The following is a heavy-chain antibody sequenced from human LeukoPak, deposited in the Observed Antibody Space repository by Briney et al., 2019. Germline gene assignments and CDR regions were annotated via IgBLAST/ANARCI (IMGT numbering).Heavy chain of an antibody. D-gene: IGHD3-3*01. CDR3: ARVRDYDFWSGYYTPLLYDY. CDR2: IKQDGSEK. J-gene: IGHJ4*02. V-gene: IGHV3-7*01. CDR1: GFTFSSCW. Sequence: GGSLRLSCAASGFTFSSCWMSWVRQAQGKGLEWVANIKQDGSEKYYVDSVKGRFTISRDNAKNSLYLQMNSLRAEDTAVYYCARVRDYDFWSGYYTPLLYDYWGQGTLVTVSS.